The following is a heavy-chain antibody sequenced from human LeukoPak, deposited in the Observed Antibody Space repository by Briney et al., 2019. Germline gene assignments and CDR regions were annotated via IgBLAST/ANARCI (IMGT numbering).Heavy chain of an antibody. D-gene: IGHD3-22*01. CDR3: ARASYDSSGHYDY. J-gene: IGHJ4*02. CDR2: IYYSGST. V-gene: IGHV4-59*08. Sequence: PSETLSLTCTVSGGSISSYYWSWIRQPPGKGLEWIGYIYYSGSTNYNPSLKSRVTILINTSKNQFFLRLDSVTAADTAVYYCARASYDSSGHYDYWGQGALVTVSS. CDR1: GGSISSYY.